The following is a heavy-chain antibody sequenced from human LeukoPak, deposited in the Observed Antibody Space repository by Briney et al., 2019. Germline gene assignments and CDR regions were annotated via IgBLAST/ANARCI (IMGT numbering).Heavy chain of an antibody. Sequence: GASVKVSCKASGYTFTSYGISWVRQAPGQGLEWMGWISAYNGNTNYAQKLQGRVTMTTDTSTSTAYMELRSLRSDDTAVYYCARGLSSGSGRRYYYYMDVWGKGTTVTISS. V-gene: IGHV1-18*01. J-gene: IGHJ6*03. CDR3: ARGLSSGSGRRYYYYMDV. CDR1: GYTFTSYG. CDR2: ISAYNGNT. D-gene: IGHD3-10*01.